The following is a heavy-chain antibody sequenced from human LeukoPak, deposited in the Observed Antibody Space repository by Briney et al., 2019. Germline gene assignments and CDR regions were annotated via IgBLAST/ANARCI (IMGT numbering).Heavy chain of an antibody. CDR1: GFTFSSYW. CDR3: ARESLYSSGWKVLYYFDY. J-gene: IGHJ4*02. D-gene: IGHD6-19*01. Sequence: PGGSLRLSCAASGFTFSSYWMSWVRQAPGKGLEWVANIKQDGSEKYYVDSVKGRFTISRDYAKNSLYLQMNSLRAEDTAVYYCARESLYSSGWKVLYYFDYWGQGTLVTVSS. CDR2: IKQDGSEK. V-gene: IGHV3-7*01.